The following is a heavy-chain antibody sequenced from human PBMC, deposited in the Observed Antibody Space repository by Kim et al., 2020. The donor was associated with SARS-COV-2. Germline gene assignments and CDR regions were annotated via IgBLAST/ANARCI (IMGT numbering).Heavy chain of an antibody. CDR2: IYYSGST. CDR3: ARVTTNFGVVVAGFDY. D-gene: IGHD3-3*01. CDR1: GGSISSGGYY. J-gene: IGHJ4*02. V-gene: IGHV4-31*03. Sequence: SETLSLTCTVSGGSISSGGYYWSWNRQHPGKGLVWIGYIYYSGSTYYNPSIKSRVTISVDTTKNQFSLKLSCVTAADTAVYYCARVTTNFGVVVAGFDYWGQRTLVTLSS.